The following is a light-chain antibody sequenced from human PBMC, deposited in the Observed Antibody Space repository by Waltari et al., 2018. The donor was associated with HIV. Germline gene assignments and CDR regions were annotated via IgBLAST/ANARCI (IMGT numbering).Light chain of an antibody. CDR1: NIGGRS. Sequence: SYMLTQPPSVSVAPGETARNTCEGDNIGGRSVRWYQQKAGQAPVLVIYYDIDRPSGITERFSGYNSDNTATLTISRVEAGDEADYYCQVWDGDSNHVVFGVGTKLTVL. CDR3: QVWDGDSNHVV. J-gene: IGLJ2*01. V-gene: IGLV3-21*04. CDR2: YDI.